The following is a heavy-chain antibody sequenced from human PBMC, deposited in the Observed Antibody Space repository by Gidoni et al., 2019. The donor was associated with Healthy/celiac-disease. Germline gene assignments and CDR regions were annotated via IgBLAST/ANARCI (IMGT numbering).Heavy chain of an antibody. CDR2: IKSKTDGGTT. CDR1: GFTFSNAW. J-gene: IGHJ3*02. CDR3: TTEEIMTTVVTTQGDAFDI. V-gene: IGHV3-15*01. D-gene: IGHD4-17*01. Sequence: EVQLVESGGGLVKPGGSLRLSCAASGFTFSNAWMSWVRQAPGKGLEWVGRIKSKTDGGTTDYAAPVKGRFTISRDDSKNTLYLQMNSLKTEDTAVYYCTTEEIMTTVVTTQGDAFDIWGQGTMVTVSS.